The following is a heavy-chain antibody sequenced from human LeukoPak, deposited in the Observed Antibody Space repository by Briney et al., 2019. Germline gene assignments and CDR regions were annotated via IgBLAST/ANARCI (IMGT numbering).Heavy chain of an antibody. J-gene: IGHJ3*02. V-gene: IGHV6-1*01. CDR3: TRASYRAFDI. CDR2: TYYRSTWGS. D-gene: IGHD2-2*01. Sequence: SQTLSLTCALSGDSVSSINAAWNWIRQSPSRGLEWLGRTYYRSTWGSDYAVSVRSRIIISPDTSKNQFSLQLNSVTPEDTAVYYCTRASYRAFDIWGQGTMVTVSS. CDR1: GDSVSSINAA.